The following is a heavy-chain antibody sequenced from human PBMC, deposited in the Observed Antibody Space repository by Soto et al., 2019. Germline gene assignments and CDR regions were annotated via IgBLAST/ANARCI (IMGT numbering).Heavy chain of an antibody. V-gene: IGHV1-69*13. CDR3: ASDGHNFGIQYHFDY. J-gene: IGHJ4*02. D-gene: IGHD2-2*01. CDR1: GGTFSSYA. CDR2: IIPIFGTA. Sequence: SVKVSCKASGGTFSSYAISWVRQAPGQGLEWMGGIIPIFGTANYAQKFQGRVTITADESTSTAYMELSSLRSEDTAVYYCASDGHNFGIQYHFDYWGQGTLVTVSS.